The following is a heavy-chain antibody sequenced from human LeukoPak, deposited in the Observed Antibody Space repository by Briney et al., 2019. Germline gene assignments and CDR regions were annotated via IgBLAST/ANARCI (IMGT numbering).Heavy chain of an antibody. CDR2: IYYSGSFT. Sequence: SETLSLTCTVSGGSMSGFFWTWIRQPPGRELEWLGSIYYSGSFTKYNPSLNSRVTRSVDTSKSQFSLPLNSATAADTAVYYCARTSRHFYGSGTNLTPWPAGMDVWGQGTTVTVSS. CDR3: ARTSRHFYGSGTNLTPWPAGMDV. V-gene: IGHV4-59*01. D-gene: IGHD3-10*01. J-gene: IGHJ6*02. CDR1: GGSMSGFF.